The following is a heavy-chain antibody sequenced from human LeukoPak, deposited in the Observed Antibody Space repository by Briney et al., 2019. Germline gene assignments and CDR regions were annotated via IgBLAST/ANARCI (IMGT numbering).Heavy chain of an antibody. D-gene: IGHD3-22*01. CDR3: ARARTPYDSSGYNWFDP. Sequence: SETLSLTCTVSGGSISSSSYYWGWLRQPPGKGLEWIGSIYYSGSTYYNPSLKSRVTISVDTSKNQFSLKLSSVTAADTAVYYCARARTPYDSSGYNWFDPWGQGTLVTVSS. J-gene: IGHJ5*02. CDR1: GGSISSSSYY. CDR2: IYYSGST. V-gene: IGHV4-39*07.